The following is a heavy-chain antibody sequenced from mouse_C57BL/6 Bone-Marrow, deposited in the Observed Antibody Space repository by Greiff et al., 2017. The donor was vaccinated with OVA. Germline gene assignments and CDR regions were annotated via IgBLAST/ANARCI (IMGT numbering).Heavy chain of an antibody. CDR2: ISYDGSN. D-gene: IGHD2-4*01. V-gene: IGHV3-6*01. CDR3: ARERGVGLRTWFAY. CDR1: GYSITSGYY. J-gene: IGHJ3*01. Sequence: EVQLQESGPGLVKPSQSLSLTCSVTGYSITSGYYWNWIRQFPGNKLEWMGYISYDGSNNYNPSLKNRISITRDTSKNQFFLKLNSVTTEDTATYYCARERGVGLRTWFAYWGQGTLVTVSA.